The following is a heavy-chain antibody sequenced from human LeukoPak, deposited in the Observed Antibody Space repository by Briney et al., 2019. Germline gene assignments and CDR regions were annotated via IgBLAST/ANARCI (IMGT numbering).Heavy chain of an antibody. Sequence: GGSLRLSCAASGFTFSRYSMNWVRQAPGKGLEWVSSISGSSYYRHYTDSVKGRFTISRNNPKNSLYLQMNSLRAEDTAVYYCARNRGDPSYFDYWGQGTLVTVSS. CDR3: ARNRGDPSYFDY. J-gene: IGHJ4*02. CDR1: GFTFSRYS. D-gene: IGHD4-17*01. CDR2: ISGSSYYR. V-gene: IGHV3-21*01.